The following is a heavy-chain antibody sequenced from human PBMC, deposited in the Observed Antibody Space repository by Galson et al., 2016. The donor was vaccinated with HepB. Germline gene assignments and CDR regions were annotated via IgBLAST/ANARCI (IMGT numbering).Heavy chain of an antibody. J-gene: IGHJ3*02. D-gene: IGHD3-10*01. CDR3: ARDNTILWFGELIGNAFDI. Sequence: SLRLSCAASGFTFSSYAMHWVRQAPGKGLEWVAVISYDGSTKYYADSVKGRFTISGDNSKNTLYLQMNSLRAEDTAVYYCARDNTILWFGELIGNAFDIWGQGTSVTVSS. CDR2: ISYDGSTK. CDR1: GFTFSSYA. V-gene: IGHV3-30*04.